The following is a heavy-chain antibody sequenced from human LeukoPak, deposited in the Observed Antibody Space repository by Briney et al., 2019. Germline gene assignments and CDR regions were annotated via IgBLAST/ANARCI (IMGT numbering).Heavy chain of an antibody. Sequence: PGGSLRLSSAVSGITLSNYGMSWVRQAPGRGLEWVAGISVSGGRTNYADSVKGRFTISRDNPKNTLYLQMNSLRAEDTAVYFCAKRGVVIRVILVGFHKEAYYFDSWGQGALVTVSS. D-gene: IGHD3-22*01. CDR1: GITLSNYG. CDR2: ISVSGGRT. J-gene: IGHJ4*02. V-gene: IGHV3-23*01. CDR3: AKRGVVIRVILVGFHKEAYYFDS.